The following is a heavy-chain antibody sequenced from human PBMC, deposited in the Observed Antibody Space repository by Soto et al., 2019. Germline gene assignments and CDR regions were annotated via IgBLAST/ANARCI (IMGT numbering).Heavy chain of an antibody. V-gene: IGHV5-10-1*01. CDR1: GYSFTSYW. J-gene: IGHJ3*01. CDR2: IDPSDSHI. D-gene: IGHD2-2*01. Sequence: PGESLKISCKGSGYSFTSYWISWVRQMPGKGLEWMGRIDPSDSHINYGPSFEGHVTISADKSISTAYLQWSSLEASDTAKYYCARHFYQKGDFEVWGQGTVVTLSS. CDR3: ARHFYQKGDFEV.